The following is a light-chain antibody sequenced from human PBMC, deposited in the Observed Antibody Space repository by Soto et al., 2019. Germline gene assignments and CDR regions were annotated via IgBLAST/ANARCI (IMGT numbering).Light chain of an antibody. V-gene: IGKV3-20*01. CDR2: RAS. CDR1: QTVNNNY. J-gene: IGKJ1*01. CDR3: HQYGRSPRGT. Sequence: EIVLTQSPCTLSFSPLERSTLSCRASQTVNNNYVAWYQQKPGQAPRLLIFRASNKATGIPDRFSGSGSGTDFTLTISSLEPEDFAVYYCHQYGRSPRGTFGQGTKVDIK.